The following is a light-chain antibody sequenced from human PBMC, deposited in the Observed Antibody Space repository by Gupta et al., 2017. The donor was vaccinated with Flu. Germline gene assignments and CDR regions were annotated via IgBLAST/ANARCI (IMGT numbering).Light chain of an antibody. J-gene: IGLJ3*02. CDR2: SKN. CDR1: SSNNRSNP. CDR3: AESDDTLNGLL. Sequence: SVTISCSRSSSNNRSNPGKWYQQLPGTAPKLLCESKNQRPSGVPELFASYNPGPYASPLTSGLQSEDDADDYWAESDDTLNGLLFGGGTKLTVL. V-gene: IGLV1-44*01.